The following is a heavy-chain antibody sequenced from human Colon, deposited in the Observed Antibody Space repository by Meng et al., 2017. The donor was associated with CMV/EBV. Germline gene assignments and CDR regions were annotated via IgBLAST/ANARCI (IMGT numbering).Heavy chain of an antibody. CDR1: GFIFDDYT. V-gene: IGHV3-9*01. CDR2: ISWNSVYI. CDR3: AKLSGTETFFDF. J-gene: IGHJ4*02. D-gene: IGHD2/OR15-2a*01. Sequence: GGSLRLSCASSGFIFDDYTMYWVRQAPGKGLEWVSRISWNSVYIAYVDSVKGRFTISRDNEKDSLYLHMNSLGPEDTAFYYCAKLSGTETFFDFWGQGTLVTVSS.